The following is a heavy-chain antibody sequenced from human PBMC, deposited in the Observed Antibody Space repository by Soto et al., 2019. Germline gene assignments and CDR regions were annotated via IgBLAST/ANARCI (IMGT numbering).Heavy chain of an antibody. CDR3: ARDRPSGGWGRSGAFDI. V-gene: IGHV4-39*07. J-gene: IGHJ3*02. CDR2: LYYSGST. CDR1: GGSIISSNYY. Sequence: LSLTCTVSGGSIISSNYYWGWIRQPPGKGLEWIGSLYYSGSTYYNPSLKSRVTTSVDTSKNQFSLKLSSVTAADTAVYYCARDRPSGGWGRSGAFDIWGQGTMVTVSS. D-gene: IGHD3-3*01.